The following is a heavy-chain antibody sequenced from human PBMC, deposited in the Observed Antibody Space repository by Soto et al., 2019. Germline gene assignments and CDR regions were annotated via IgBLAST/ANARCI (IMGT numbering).Heavy chain of an antibody. D-gene: IGHD5-12*01. Sequence: SETRSLTCTVSGGSISNYYWNWIRQPPGMELEWIGYIYYNGSTNYNPSLKSRVTFSVDTSKNQFSLKLSSVTAADTAVYYCARTLGGYQYSPLDYRGQGTLVTLSS. J-gene: IGHJ4*02. CDR2: IYYNGST. V-gene: IGHV4-59*08. CDR1: GGSISNYY. CDR3: ARTLGGYQYSPLDY.